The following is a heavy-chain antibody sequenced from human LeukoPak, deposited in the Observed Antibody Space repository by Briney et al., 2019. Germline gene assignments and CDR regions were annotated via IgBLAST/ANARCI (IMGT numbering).Heavy chain of an antibody. V-gene: IGHV1-18*01. CDR3: ARDPQFHYYDSSGLGYFDY. J-gene: IGHJ4*02. D-gene: IGHD3-22*01. Sequence: ASVKVSCKASGYTYTTHGISWVRQAPGQGLEWMGWISAYNGNTNYAQKLQGRVTMTTDTSTSTAYMELRSLRSDDTAVYYCARDPQFHYYDSSGLGYFDYWGQGTLVTVSS. CDR1: GYTYTTHG. CDR2: ISAYNGNT.